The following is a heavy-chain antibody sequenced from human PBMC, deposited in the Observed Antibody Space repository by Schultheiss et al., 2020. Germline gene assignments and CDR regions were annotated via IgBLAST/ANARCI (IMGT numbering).Heavy chain of an antibody. J-gene: IGHJ6*03. Sequence: GGSLRLSCTASGFTFGDYAMSWFRQAPGKGLEWVSVISGNGDRTYYADSVKGRFTITRDNSKNTVDLQMNSLRAEDTAVYYCARGYDFWSGREINYYFYMDVWGKGTTVTVSS. V-gene: IGHV3-23*01. D-gene: IGHD3-3*01. CDR2: ISGNGDRT. CDR1: GFTFGDYA. CDR3: ARGYDFWSGREINYYFYMDV.